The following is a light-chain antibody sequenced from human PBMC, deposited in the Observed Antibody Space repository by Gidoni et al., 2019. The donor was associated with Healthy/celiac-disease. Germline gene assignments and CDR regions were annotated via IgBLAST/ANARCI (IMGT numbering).Light chain of an antibody. V-gene: IGLV2-23*02. J-gene: IGLJ2*01. CDR2: EAS. CDR1: SSDVGRYNL. Sequence: QSALTQPASVSGSPGQSITISCTGTSSDVGRYNLVSWYQQHPGKAPKLMINEASKRPSGVSNRFSGSKSGNTASLTISGLQAEDEADYYCCSYAGSSTFDVVFGGGTKLTVL. CDR3: CSYAGSSTFDVV.